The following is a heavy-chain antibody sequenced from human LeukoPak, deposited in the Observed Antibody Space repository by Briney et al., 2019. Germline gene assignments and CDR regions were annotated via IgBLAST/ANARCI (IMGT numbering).Heavy chain of an antibody. D-gene: IGHD2-8*02. Sequence: SETLSLTCTVSGASISSYYWSWIRQPPGKRLEWIGTLHSSGTTYYNPSLNGRVTISVDTSKNHFSLNLRSVTAADTAVYYCARLPTGFPNWFHPWGQGTLVTVSS. J-gene: IGHJ5*02. CDR2: LHSSGTT. CDR3: ARLPTGFPNWFHP. V-gene: IGHV4-39*02. CDR1: GASISSYY.